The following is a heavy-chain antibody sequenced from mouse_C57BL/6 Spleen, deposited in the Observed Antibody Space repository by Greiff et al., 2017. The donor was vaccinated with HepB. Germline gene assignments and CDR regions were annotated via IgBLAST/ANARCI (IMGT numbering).Heavy chain of an antibody. CDR1: GYAFSSSW. D-gene: IGHD1-1*01. Sequence: QVQLKESGPELVKPGASVKISCKASGYAFSSSWMNWVKQRPGKGLEWIGRIYPGGGDTNYNGKFKGKATLTADKSSSTAYMQLSSLTSEDSAVYFCARGGTTVVGHYAMDYWGQGTSVTVSS. J-gene: IGHJ4*01. CDR2: IYPGGGDT. CDR3: ARGGTTVVGHYAMDY. V-gene: IGHV1-82*01.